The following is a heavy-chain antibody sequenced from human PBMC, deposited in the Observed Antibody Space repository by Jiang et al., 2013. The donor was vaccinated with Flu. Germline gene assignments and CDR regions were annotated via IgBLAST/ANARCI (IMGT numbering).Heavy chain of an antibody. Sequence: GGLVQPGGSLRLSCAASGFTFKSYWMNWFRQAPGKGLEWVANIKEDGSEKAYVDSVKGRFTISRDNAKKSLYLQMNSLRAEDTAVYYCARGTTSPGTDYWGQGTLVTVSS. V-gene: IGHV3-7*03. CDR3: ARGTTSPGTDY. CDR1: GFTFKSYW. D-gene: IGHD1-14*01. J-gene: IGHJ4*02. CDR2: IKEDGSEK.